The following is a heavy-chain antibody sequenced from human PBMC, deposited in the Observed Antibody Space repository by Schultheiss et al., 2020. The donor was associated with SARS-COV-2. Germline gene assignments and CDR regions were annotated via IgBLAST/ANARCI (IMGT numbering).Heavy chain of an antibody. Sequence: ASVKVSCKASGYTFTSYAMHWVRQAPGQRLEWMGWINAGNGNTKYSQKFQGRVTITRDTSASTAYMELSSLRSEDTAVYYCASGILGRAVGADYWGQGTLVAVSS. V-gene: IGHV1-3*01. D-gene: IGHD1-1*01. CDR1: GYTFTSYA. CDR2: INAGNGNT. J-gene: IGHJ4*02. CDR3: ASGILGRAVGADY.